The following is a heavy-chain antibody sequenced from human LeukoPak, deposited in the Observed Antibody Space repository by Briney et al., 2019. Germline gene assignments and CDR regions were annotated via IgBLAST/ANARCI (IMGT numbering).Heavy chain of an antibody. CDR3: ARQLGGTSGWYRRGAFDI. D-gene: IGHD6-19*01. CDR1: GGSISSSSYY. J-gene: IGHJ3*02. CDR2: IYYSGST. V-gene: IGHV4-39*01. Sequence: PSETLSLTCTVSGGSISSSSYYWGWIRQPPGKGLEWIGSIYYSGSTYYNPSLKSRVTISVDTSKNQFSLKLSSVTAADTAVYYCARQLGGTSGWYRRGAFDIWGQGTMVTVSS.